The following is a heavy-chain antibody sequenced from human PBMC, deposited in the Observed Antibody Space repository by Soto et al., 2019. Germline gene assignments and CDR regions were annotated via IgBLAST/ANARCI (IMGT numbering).Heavy chain of an antibody. CDR2: INAGNGNT. CDR1: GYSFTSYA. V-gene: IGHV1-3*05. Sequence: QVQLVQSGAEEKKPGASVKVSCKASGYSFTSYAMPWVRQAPGQRLEWMGWINAGNGNTKYSQKFQGRVTITRDTSASTAYRELSSLRSVDTAMYYCARAVAVPASCAYWGQGTLVTVSS. CDR3: ARAVAVPASCAY. D-gene: IGHD6-19*01. J-gene: IGHJ4*02.